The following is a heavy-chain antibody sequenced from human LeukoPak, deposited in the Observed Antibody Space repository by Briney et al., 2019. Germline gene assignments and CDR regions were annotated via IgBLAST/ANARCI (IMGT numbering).Heavy chain of an antibody. CDR1: GYTFTSYG. Sequence: ASVKVSCKASGYTFTSYGISWVRQAPGKGLEWMGGFDPEDGETIYAQKFQGRVTMTEDTSTDTAYMELSSLRSEDTAVYYCATDPYSSSSFDYWGQGTLVTVSS. CDR3: ATDPYSSSSFDY. CDR2: FDPEDGET. D-gene: IGHD6-13*01. V-gene: IGHV1-24*01. J-gene: IGHJ4*02.